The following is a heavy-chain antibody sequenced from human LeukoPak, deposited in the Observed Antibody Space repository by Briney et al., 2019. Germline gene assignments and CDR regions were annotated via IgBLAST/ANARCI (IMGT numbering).Heavy chain of an antibody. CDR3: ARDRTVVTLLDAFDT. CDR2: IWNDGSNE. CDR1: GFTFSSYG. Sequence: GRSLRLSCATSGFTFSSYGMHWVRQAPGKGLEWVAVIWNDGSNEYYLDSVKGRFTISRDNSKNTLYLQMNSLRAEDTAVYYCARDRTVVTLLDAFDTWGQGSMVTVSS. V-gene: IGHV3-33*01. J-gene: IGHJ3*02. D-gene: IGHD2-21*02.